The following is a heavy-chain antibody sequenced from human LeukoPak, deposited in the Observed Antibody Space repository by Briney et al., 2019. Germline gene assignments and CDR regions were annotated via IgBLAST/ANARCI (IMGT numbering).Heavy chain of an antibody. CDR1: GCTCSSYW. CDR2: IKQDGSEK. Sequence: GGSLRLXCAASGCTCSSYWMSWVRRAPGKGLEWVANIKQDGSEKYYVDSVKGRFTISRDNAKNSLYLQMNSLRAEDTAVYYCAREGTAMVSFDYWGQGTLVTVSS. J-gene: IGHJ4*02. V-gene: IGHV3-7*01. D-gene: IGHD5-18*01. CDR3: AREGTAMVSFDY.